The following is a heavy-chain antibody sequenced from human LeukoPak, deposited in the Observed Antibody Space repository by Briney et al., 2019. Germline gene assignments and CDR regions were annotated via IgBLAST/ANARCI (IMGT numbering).Heavy chain of an antibody. D-gene: IGHD6-19*01. Sequence: GRSLRLSCAASGFTFSSYAMHWVRQAPGKGLEWVAVISYDGNNKYYADSVKGRFTISRDNSKNTLYLDMNSLRAEDTAVYYCARPDSSGWSHAFDIWGQGTLVTVSS. CDR1: GFTFSSYA. CDR3: ARPDSSGWSHAFDI. CDR2: ISYDGNNK. J-gene: IGHJ4*02. V-gene: IGHV3-30-3*01.